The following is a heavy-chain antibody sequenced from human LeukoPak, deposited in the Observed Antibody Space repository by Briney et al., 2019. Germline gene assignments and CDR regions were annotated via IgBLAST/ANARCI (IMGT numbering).Heavy chain of an antibody. D-gene: IGHD3-10*01. V-gene: IGHV3-30*03. Sequence: PGGSLRLSCAASGFTFSSYGMHWVRQAPGKGLEWVAVISHDGSNKYYADSVKGRFTISRDNSKNTLYLQMNSLRAEDTAVYYCARDPGTRITMVRGVIVGKDSYYYMDVWGKGTTVTISS. CDR2: ISHDGSNK. CDR3: ARDPGTRITMVRGVIVGKDSYYYMDV. J-gene: IGHJ6*03. CDR1: GFTFSSYG.